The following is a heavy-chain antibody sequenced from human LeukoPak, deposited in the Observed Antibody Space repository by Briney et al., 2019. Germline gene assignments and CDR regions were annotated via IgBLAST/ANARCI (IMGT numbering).Heavy chain of an antibody. CDR3: ASQTPTVTENFYYYYYYMDV. Sequence: SETLSLTCTVSGGSISSGSYFWSWIRQPAGKRLEWIGHIYTSGSTNYNPSLKSRVTISVDTSKNQFSLKLSSVTAADTAVYYCASQTPTVTENFYYYYYYMDVWGKGTTVTVSS. J-gene: IGHJ6*03. V-gene: IGHV4-61*09. D-gene: IGHD4-17*01. CDR2: IYTSGST. CDR1: GGSISSGSYF.